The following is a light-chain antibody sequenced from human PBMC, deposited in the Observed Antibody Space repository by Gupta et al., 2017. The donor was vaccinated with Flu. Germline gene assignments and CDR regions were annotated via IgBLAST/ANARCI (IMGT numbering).Light chain of an antibody. CDR1: QSISYY. CDR2: AAS. Sequence: PSCLSASVGDRVTLTCRASQSISYYLGWYQQKPGKAPKLLIYAASSLESGVPSRFSGSGSVTDFTLTISSLQPEDFAAYYCQQRYSTPCTFGQGTKVEIK. V-gene: IGKV1-39*01. J-gene: IGKJ1*01. CDR3: QQRYSTPCT.